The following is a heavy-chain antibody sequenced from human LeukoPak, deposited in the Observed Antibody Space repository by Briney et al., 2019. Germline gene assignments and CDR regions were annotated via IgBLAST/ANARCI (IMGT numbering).Heavy chain of an antibody. J-gene: IGHJ4*02. D-gene: IGHD1-26*01. CDR2: VKQDGSEE. CDR3: ARMSGSHIDY. CDR1: GFTFSRHW. Sequence: GGSLRLTCAASGFTFSRHWMSWVRQAPGKGLEWVANVKQDGSEEFYVDSVKGRITTSTDNSKNTLDLQMDSLRADGAAVYYCARMSGSHIDYWGQGTLVTVSS. V-gene: IGHV3-7*01.